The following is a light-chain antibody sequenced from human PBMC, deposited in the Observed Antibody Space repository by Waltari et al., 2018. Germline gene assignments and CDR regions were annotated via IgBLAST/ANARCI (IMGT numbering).Light chain of an antibody. J-gene: IGLJ3*02. V-gene: IGLV4-69*01. CDR3: QTGGHGTWV. Sequence: QLVLTQSPSASASLGASVKLTCTLSSGHSSKVVAWHQQQPEKGPRYLMKVNSDGSHSTGDDIPDRFSGSSSGAERYLTISSLQSEDEADYYCQTGGHGTWVFGGGTKLTVL. CDR1: SGHSSKV. CDR2: VNSDGSH.